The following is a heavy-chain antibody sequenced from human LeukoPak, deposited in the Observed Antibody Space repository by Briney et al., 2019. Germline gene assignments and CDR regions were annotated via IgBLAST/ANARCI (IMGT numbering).Heavy chain of an antibody. Sequence: GGSLRLSCAASGIAFSPYWMNWVRQAPGRGLEWVATINQRGSGEYYVDSVKGRFTISRDNAENSVYLQMNSLRAEDTAVYYCARDGGTSGYDLLDYWGQGTLVTVSS. CDR3: ARDGGTSGYDLLDY. CDR2: INQRGSGE. D-gene: IGHD5-12*01. CDR1: GIAFSPYW. V-gene: IGHV3-7*01. J-gene: IGHJ4*02.